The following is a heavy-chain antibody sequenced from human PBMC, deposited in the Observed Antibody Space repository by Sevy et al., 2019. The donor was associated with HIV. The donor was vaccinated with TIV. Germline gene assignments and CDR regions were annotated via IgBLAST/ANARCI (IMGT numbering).Heavy chain of an antibody. Sequence: SETLSLTCTVSSGSISTFYWSWIRQPPGKGLEWIGYIYSSGISNFNPSLKCRVTISLDTSKSQFSLKLTSVTAADTAVYYCAREWVGASRSFDYWGQGTLVTVSS. CDR3: AREWVGASRSFDY. J-gene: IGHJ4*02. CDR1: SGSISTFY. V-gene: IGHV4-59*13. D-gene: IGHD1-26*01. CDR2: IYSSGIS.